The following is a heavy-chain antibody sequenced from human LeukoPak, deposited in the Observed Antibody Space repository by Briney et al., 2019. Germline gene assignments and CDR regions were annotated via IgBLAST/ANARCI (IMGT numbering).Heavy chain of an antibody. CDR2: IYHGGST. Sequence: PSGTLSLTCAVSGGSISSSNYWSWVRQPPGKGLEWIGEIYHGGSTNYNPSLKSRVTISVDTSKNQFSLKLSSVTAADTAVYYCASQDGDYYGSGSYFFDYWGQGTLVTVSS. CDR3: ASQDGDYYGSGSYFFDY. J-gene: IGHJ4*02. V-gene: IGHV4-4*02. CDR1: GGSISSSNY. D-gene: IGHD3-10*01.